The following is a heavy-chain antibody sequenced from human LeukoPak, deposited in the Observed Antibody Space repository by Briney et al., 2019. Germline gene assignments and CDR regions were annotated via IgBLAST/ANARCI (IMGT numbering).Heavy chain of an antibody. CDR3: ARGERYDFHFDY. D-gene: IGHD2/OR15-2a*01. Sequence: SETLSLTCTVSSGSISSYYWTWIRQSPGKGLEWIGYIYYSRSANYSPSLKSRVTISVDTSQNQFSLSLSSVTAADTAVYYCARGERYDFHFDYWGQGTLVTVSS. CDR1: SGSISSYY. V-gene: IGHV4-59*12. J-gene: IGHJ4*02. CDR2: IYYSRSA.